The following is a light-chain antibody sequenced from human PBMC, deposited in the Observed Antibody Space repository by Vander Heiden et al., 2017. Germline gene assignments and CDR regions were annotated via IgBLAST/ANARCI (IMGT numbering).Light chain of an antibody. Sequence: SYVLTQPPSVSAAPGQTARITCGGNNIGSKRLHWYQQKPGQAPVLVVYDDSDRPSGIPQRFSGSNSGNTATLTISRVEAGDEADYYCQVWDSSRDHYVFGTGTEVTVL. CDR3: QVWDSSRDHYV. CDR2: DDS. CDR1: NIGSKR. J-gene: IGLJ1*01. V-gene: IGLV3-21*02.